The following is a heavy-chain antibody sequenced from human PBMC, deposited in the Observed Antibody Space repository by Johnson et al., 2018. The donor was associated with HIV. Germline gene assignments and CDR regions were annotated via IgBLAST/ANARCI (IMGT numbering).Heavy chain of an antibody. CDR2: IYSGGST. D-gene: IGHD3-16*01. Sequence: VQLVESGGGLVKPGGSLRLSCAASGFTVSSNYMSWVRQAPGKGLEWVSVIYSGGSTYYADSVKGRFTISRDNSKKTLYLQLNSLRAEDTGVYYRARDLGGSDAFDIWGQGTMVTVSS. J-gene: IGHJ3*02. CDR3: ARDLGGSDAFDI. V-gene: IGHV3-53*01. CDR1: GFTVSSNY.